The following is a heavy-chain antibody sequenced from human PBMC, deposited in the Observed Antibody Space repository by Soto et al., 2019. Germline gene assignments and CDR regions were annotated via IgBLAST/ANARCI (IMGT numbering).Heavy chain of an antibody. CDR2: IYYSGST. J-gene: IGHJ3*02. V-gene: IGHV4-31*03. D-gene: IGHD6-19*01. Sequence: PSETLSLTCTVSGGSISSGGYYWTWIRQHPGKGLEWIGYIYYSGSTYYNPSLKSRVTISVDTSKNQFSLKLSSVTAADTAVYYCARGHSSGWIDAFDIWGQGTTVTVSS. CDR1: GGSISSGGYY. CDR3: ARGHSSGWIDAFDI.